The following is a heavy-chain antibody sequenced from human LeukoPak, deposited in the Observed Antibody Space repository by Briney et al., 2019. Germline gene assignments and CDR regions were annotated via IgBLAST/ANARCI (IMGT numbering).Heavy chain of an antibody. CDR2: IGSSSSYT. D-gene: IGHD3-22*01. Sequence: GGSLRLSCAASGFTFSDYYMSWIRQAPGKGLEWVSYIGSSSSYTNYADSVKGRFTISRDNAKNSLYLQMNSLRAEDTAVYYCARWAGTYYYDSSGYYYVAPFDYWGQGTLVTVSS. CDR1: GFTFSDYY. V-gene: IGHV3-11*06. J-gene: IGHJ4*02. CDR3: ARWAGTYYYDSSGYYYVAPFDY.